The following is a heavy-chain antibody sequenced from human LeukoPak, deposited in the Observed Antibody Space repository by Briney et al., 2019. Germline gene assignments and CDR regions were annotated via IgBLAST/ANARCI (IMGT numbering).Heavy chain of an antibody. CDR1: GFTFSSYA. Sequence: GGSLRLSSAASGFTFSSYAMSWVRQAPGKGLEWVSAISGSGGSTYYADSVKGRFTISRDNSKNTLYLQRNSLRAEDTAVYYCAKDLYRRYYDFWSGYSKFDYWGQGTLVTVSS. D-gene: IGHD3-3*01. CDR3: AKDLYRRYYDFWSGYSKFDY. CDR2: ISGSGGST. J-gene: IGHJ4*02. V-gene: IGHV3-23*01.